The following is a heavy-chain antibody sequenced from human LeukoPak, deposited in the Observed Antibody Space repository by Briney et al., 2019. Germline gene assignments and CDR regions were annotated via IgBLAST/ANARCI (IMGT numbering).Heavy chain of an antibody. CDR2: IYYSGST. CDR3: ARAYYYDSSGYYGFDY. Sequence: PSETLSLTCTVSGDSISSYYWSWIRQPPGKGLEWIGYIYYSGSTNYNPSLKSRVTISVDTSKNQFSLKLSSVTAADTAVYYCARAYYYDSSGYYGFDYWGQGTLVTVSS. D-gene: IGHD3-22*01. V-gene: IGHV4-59*01. J-gene: IGHJ4*02. CDR1: GDSISSYY.